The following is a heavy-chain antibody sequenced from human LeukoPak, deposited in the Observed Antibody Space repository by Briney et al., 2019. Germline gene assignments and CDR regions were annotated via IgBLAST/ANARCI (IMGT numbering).Heavy chain of an antibody. CDR1: GFTFSNAW. V-gene: IGHV3-15*01. Sequence: GGSLRLSCAASGFTFSNAWMSWVRQAPGNGLEWLGRIKGKNDGRTTDYAAPVKGIFTISRDDSKNTLYLQMNSLKTEDTAVYYCVGYCSGGNCPNAFDIWGQGTMVTVSS. CDR3: VGYCSGGNCPNAFDI. J-gene: IGHJ3*02. D-gene: IGHD2-15*01. CDR2: IKGKNDGRTT.